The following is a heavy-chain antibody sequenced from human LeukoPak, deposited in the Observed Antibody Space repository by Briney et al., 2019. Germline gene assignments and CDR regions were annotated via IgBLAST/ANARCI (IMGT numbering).Heavy chain of an antibody. CDR3: ASAARWDLLPSD. CDR1: GYTLTELS. J-gene: IGHJ4*02. V-gene: IGHV1-24*01. Sequence: ASVKVSCKVSGYTLTELSMHWVRQAPGKGLEWMGGFDPEDGETIYAQKFQGRVTMTEDTSTDTAYMELSSLRSEDTAVYYCASAARWDLLPSDWGQGTLVTVSS. CDR2: FDPEDGET. D-gene: IGHD2-15*01.